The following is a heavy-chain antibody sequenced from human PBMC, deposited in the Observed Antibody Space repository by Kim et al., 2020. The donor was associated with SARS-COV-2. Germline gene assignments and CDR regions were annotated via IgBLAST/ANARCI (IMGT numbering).Heavy chain of an antibody. V-gene: IGHV1-24*01. J-gene: IGHJ6*02. CDR2: FDPEDGET. CDR3: ATGVEGDGSPFYYYYGMDV. D-gene: IGHD3-10*01. Sequence: ASVKVSCKVSGYTLTELSMHWVRQAPGKGLEWMGGFDPEDGETIYAQKFQGRVTMTEDTSTDTAYMELSSLRSEDTAVYYCATGVEGDGSPFYYYYGMDVWGQGTTVTVSS. CDR1: GYTLTELS.